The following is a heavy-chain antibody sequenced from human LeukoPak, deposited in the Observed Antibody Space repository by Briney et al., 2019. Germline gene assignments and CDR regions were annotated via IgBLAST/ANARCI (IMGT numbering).Heavy chain of an antibody. CDR2: ISGSGGST. J-gene: IGHJ4*02. Sequence: GGCRRLSCAASGFTLSSYAMRWVPPAPGEGLEWVSAISGSGGSTYYADSVKSRFTISRDNSKNTLYLQKNSLRAEDTAVYYCAKPLYDFWSGYYYFDYWGQGTLVTVSS. CDR3: AKPLYDFWSGYYYFDY. V-gene: IGHV3-23*01. D-gene: IGHD3-3*01. CDR1: GFTLSSYA.